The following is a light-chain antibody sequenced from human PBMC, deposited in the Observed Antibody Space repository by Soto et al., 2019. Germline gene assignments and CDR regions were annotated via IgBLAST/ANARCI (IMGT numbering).Light chain of an antibody. CDR1: SSDVGGYNY. J-gene: IGLJ2*01. Sequence: QSALTQPASVSGSPGQSITISCTGTSSDVGGYNYVSWYQQHPGKAPKLMIYEVSNRPSGVSHRFSGSKSGNTASLTISGRQAEDEADDYCSSETSSSTLVFGGGTKLTVL. V-gene: IGLV2-14*01. CDR2: EVS. CDR3: SSETSSSTLV.